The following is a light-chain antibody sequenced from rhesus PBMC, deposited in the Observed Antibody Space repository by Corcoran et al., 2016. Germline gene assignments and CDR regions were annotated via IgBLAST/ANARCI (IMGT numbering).Light chain of an antibody. CDR1: QGISKY. Sequence: DIQMTQSPSSLSASVGDTVTITCQASQGISKYLAWYQQKPGKAPKLLIYDASTLQSGVPSRFSGSGSETEFTLTISSRQPEDFATYYCQQHNSYPFTFGPGTKLDIK. CDR2: DAS. CDR3: QQHNSYPFT. V-gene: IGKV1-25*01. J-gene: IGKJ3*01.